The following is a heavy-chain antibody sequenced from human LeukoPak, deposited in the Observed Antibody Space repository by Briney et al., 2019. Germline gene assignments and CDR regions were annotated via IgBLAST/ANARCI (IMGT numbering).Heavy chain of an antibody. V-gene: IGHV4-39*01. Sequence: PSETLSLTCTVSGGSISSSSYYWGWIRQPPGKGLEWIGSIYYSGSTYYNPSLKSRVTISVDTSKNQFSLKLSSVTAADTAVYYCASGTEYYFDYWGQGTLVTVSS. CDR1: GGSISSSSYY. J-gene: IGHJ4*02. CDR2: IYYSGST. D-gene: IGHD3/OR15-3a*01. CDR3: ASGTEYYFDY.